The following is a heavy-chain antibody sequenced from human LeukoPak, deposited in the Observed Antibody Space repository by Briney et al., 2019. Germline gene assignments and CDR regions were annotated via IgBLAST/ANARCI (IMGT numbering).Heavy chain of an antibody. CDR2: TYYRYRWYT. D-gene: IGHD3-22*01. CDR1: GDTASRNTTG. Sequence: SQTLSLTCAISGDTASRNTTGWSWIRQSPSRGLEWLGRTYYRYRWYTDFAPSVRNRITINADTSKNQFSLQLNSLTAADTAVDYCARGFLTYYYDSSGFYYFDYWGQGTLVTVSS. CDR3: ARGFLTYYYDSSGFYYFDY. J-gene: IGHJ4*02. V-gene: IGHV6-1*01.